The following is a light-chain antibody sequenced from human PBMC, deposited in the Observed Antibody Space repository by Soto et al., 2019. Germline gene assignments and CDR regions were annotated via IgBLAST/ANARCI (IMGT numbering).Light chain of an antibody. CDR2: AAS. CDR3: QQSYSTPLT. CDR1: QSISSY. J-gene: IGKJ4*01. V-gene: IGKV1-39*01. Sequence: DIQMTQSPSSLSASVGDRVTITCRASQSISSYLNCYQQKPGKAPKLLIYAASSLQSGVPSRFSGSGSGTDFTLTISSLHPEDFATYYCQQSYSTPLTFGGGTKVEIK.